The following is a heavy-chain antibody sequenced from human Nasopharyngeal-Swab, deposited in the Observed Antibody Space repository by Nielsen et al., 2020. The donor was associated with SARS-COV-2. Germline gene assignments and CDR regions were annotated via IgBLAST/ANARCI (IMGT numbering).Heavy chain of an antibody. CDR2: VYPGNSEV. Sequence: GESLKISCKASGYGFANYWIGWVRQKPGKGLEWMGMVYPGNSEVAYSPSFQGQVTISADKSTNTAYVQWKRLRASDSGMYFCARRAARDGYNYEVDPWGQGTLVTVSS. V-gene: IGHV5-51*01. J-gene: IGHJ5*02. CDR1: GYGFANYW. CDR3: ARRAARDGYNYEVDP. D-gene: IGHD5-24*01.